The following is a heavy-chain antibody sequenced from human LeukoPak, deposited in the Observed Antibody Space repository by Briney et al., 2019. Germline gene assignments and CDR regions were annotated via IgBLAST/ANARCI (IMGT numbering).Heavy chain of an antibody. V-gene: IGHV3-30-3*01. J-gene: IGHJ4*02. Sequence: GRSLRLSCAASGFTFSSYAMHWVRQAPGKGLEWVAVISYDGSNKYYADSVKGRFTISRDNSKNTLYLQMNSLRAEDTAVYYCARGEGGSGCPDYWGQGTLVTVSS. CDR1: GFTFSSYA. CDR3: ARGEGGSGCPDY. D-gene: IGHD6-19*01. CDR2: ISYDGSNK.